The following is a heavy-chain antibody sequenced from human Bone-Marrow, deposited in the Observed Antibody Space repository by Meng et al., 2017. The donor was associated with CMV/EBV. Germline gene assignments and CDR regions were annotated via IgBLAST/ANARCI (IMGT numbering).Heavy chain of an antibody. CDR1: GGSISSYY. CDR3: ARGNWASVGGWVDP. D-gene: IGHD3-16*01. J-gene: IGHJ5*02. CDR2: IYYSGNT. Sequence: GSLRLSCTVSGGSISSYYWSWIRQPPGKGLEWIGFIYYSGNTNYNYSLQSRISISLDTSKNQFSLNLISVTAADTAVYYCARGNWASVGGWVDPWGQGTLVTVSS. V-gene: IGHV4-59*01.